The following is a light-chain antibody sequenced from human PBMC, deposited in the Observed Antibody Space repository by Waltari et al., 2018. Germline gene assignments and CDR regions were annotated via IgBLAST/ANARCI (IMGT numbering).Light chain of an antibody. J-gene: IGLJ2*01. V-gene: IGLV2-23*02. CDR3: LSYTSSITFV. CDR1: SNAVGHSKH. CDR2: EAT. Sequence: QPALTQPASVSGSPGQSLTISCTGTSNAVGHSKHFCWYQQHPGKAPKLIISEATERPSGVSDRFSGSKSGNTASLTISGLQAEDEADYYCLSYTSSITFVFGGGTKLSVL.